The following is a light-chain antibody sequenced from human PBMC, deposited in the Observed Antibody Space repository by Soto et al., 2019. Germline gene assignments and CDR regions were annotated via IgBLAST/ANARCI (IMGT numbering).Light chain of an antibody. Sequence: IVMTQSPATLSVSPGERATLSCRASQSVNSSYLAWYQQKPGQAPRLLIYGASSRATGIPDRFSGSGSGTDFTLTISRLEPEDFAVYYCQQYGSSPWTFGQGTKVDIK. V-gene: IGKV3-20*01. CDR2: GAS. CDR1: QSVNSSY. J-gene: IGKJ1*01. CDR3: QQYGSSPWT.